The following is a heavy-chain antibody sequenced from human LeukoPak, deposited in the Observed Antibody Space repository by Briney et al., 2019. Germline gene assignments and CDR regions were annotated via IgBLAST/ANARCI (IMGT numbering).Heavy chain of an antibody. J-gene: IGHJ4*02. CDR1: GGSISSYY. D-gene: IGHD3-16*02. V-gene: IGHV4-39*01. CDR3: ARHRNYDYVWGSYRYLSCFDY. Sequence: SETLSLTCTVSGGSISSYYWGWIRQPPGKGLEWIGSIYYSGSTYYNPSLKSRVTISVDTSKNQFSLKLSSVTAADTAVYYCARHRNYDYVWGSYRYLSCFDYWGQGTLVTVSS. CDR2: IYYSGST.